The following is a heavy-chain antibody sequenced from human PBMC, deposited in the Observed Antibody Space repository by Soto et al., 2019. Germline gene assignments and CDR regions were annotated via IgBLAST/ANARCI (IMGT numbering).Heavy chain of an antibody. Sequence: GGSLRLSCAASGFTFSSYAMNWVRQAPGKGLEWVSAISGSGGTTYYADSVKGRFTISRDNSKNTLYLQMNSLRAEDTAVYYCAMALSVGIFDYWGQGTLVTVSS. CDR3: AMALSVGIFDY. D-gene: IGHD1-26*01. V-gene: IGHV3-23*01. CDR1: GFTFSSYA. CDR2: ISGSGGTT. J-gene: IGHJ4*02.